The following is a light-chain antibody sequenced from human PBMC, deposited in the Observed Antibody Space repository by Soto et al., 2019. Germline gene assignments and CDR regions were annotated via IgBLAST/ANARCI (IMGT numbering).Light chain of an antibody. Sequence: QPVLTQPASVSGSPGQSITISCTGTSSDVGRYNYVYWYQQHPGKAPRLMIYEVINRPSGISNRFSGSKSGNTASLTISGLQTDEEADYYCSSYTSSGTWVFGGGTKVTGL. J-gene: IGLJ3*02. CDR1: SSDVGRYNY. CDR3: SSYTSSGTWV. V-gene: IGLV2-14*01. CDR2: EVI.